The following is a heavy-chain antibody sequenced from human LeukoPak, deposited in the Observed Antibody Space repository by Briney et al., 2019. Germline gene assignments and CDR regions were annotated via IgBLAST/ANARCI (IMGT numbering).Heavy chain of an antibody. CDR3: ARDYYYDSSGYYYCGAGRPRGMDV. Sequence: SGGSLRLSCAASGFTFSSYSMNWVRQAPGKGLEWVSSISSSSSYIYYADSVKGRFTISRDNAKNSLYLQMNSLRAEDTAVYYCARDYYYDSSGYYYCGAGRPRGMDVWGQGTTVTVSS. CDR2: ISSSSSYI. V-gene: IGHV3-21*06. D-gene: IGHD3-22*01. CDR1: GFTFSSYS. J-gene: IGHJ6*02.